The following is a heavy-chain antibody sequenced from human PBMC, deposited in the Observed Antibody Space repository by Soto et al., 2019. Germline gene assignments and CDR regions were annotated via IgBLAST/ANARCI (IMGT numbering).Heavy chain of an antibody. J-gene: IGHJ4*02. D-gene: IGHD3-3*01. CDR3: ARDGAFLILH. CDR2: IYYSGST. V-gene: IGHV4-39*02. Sequence: QLQLLESGPGLVKPSETLSLTCTVSGASISSSTYFWGWIRQPPGKGLEWIGSIYYSGSTHYNPSLQSRVTISVDTSKNQFSLKLSSVTAADTAVYYCARDGAFLILHWGQGTLVTVSS. CDR1: GASISSSTYF.